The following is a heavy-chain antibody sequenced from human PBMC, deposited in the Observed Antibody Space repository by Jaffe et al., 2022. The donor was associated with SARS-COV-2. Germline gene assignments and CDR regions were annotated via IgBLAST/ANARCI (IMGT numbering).Heavy chain of an antibody. V-gene: IGHV3-30*18. CDR1: GFTFSSYG. CDR3: AKDFPYRRIFWSGYFSGVEFYYGMDV. J-gene: IGHJ6*02. D-gene: IGHD3-3*01. Sequence: QVQLVESGGGVVQPGRSLRLSCAASGFTFSSYGMHWVRQAPGKGLEWVAVISYDGSNKYYADSVKGRFTISRDNSKNTLYLQMNSLRAEDTAVYYCAKDFPYRRIFWSGYFSGVEFYYGMDVWGQGTTVTVSS. CDR2: ISYDGSNK.